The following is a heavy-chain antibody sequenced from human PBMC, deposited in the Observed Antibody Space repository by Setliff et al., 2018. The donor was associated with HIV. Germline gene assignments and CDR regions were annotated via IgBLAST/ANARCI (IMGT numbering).Heavy chain of an antibody. D-gene: IGHD3-10*01. J-gene: IGHJ2*01. V-gene: IGHV4-34*01. CDR3: AREGGQGYSGSGSFYHRNFDL. CDR1: GGSLSGYY. Sequence: SETLSLTCAVYGGSLSGYYWSWVRQSPGRGLEWIGEINQSGNTNFNPSLESRLITSVDTSKSQFSLKLTSVTAADTALYYCAREGGQGYSGSGSFYHRNFDLWGRGTLVTVSS. CDR2: INQSGNT.